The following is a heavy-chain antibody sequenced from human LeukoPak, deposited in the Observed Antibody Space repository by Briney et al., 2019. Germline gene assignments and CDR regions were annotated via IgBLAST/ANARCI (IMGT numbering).Heavy chain of an antibody. CDR3: ASSVSITMIVDY. J-gene: IGHJ4*02. CDR2: IYYSGST. D-gene: IGHD3-22*01. Sequence: SETLSLTCTVSGGSISSYYWSWIRQPPGKGLEWIGYIYYSGSTYYNPSLKSRVTISVDTSKNQFSLKLSSVTAADTAVYYCASSVSITMIVDYWGQGTLVTVSS. V-gene: IGHV4-30-4*01. CDR1: GGSISSYY.